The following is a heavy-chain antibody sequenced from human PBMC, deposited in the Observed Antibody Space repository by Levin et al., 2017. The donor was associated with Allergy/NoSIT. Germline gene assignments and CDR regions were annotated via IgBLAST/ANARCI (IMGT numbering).Heavy chain of an antibody. CDR2: ISSSSSYI. D-gene: IGHD3-16*01. Sequence: GGSLRLSCAASGFTFSSYSMNWVRQAPGKGLEWVSSISSSSSYIYYADSVKGRFTISRDNAKNSLYLQMNSLRAEDTAVYYCARAGRLGRSFDIWGQGTMVTVSS. V-gene: IGHV3-21*01. J-gene: IGHJ3*02. CDR1: GFTFSSYS. CDR3: ARAGRLGRSFDI.